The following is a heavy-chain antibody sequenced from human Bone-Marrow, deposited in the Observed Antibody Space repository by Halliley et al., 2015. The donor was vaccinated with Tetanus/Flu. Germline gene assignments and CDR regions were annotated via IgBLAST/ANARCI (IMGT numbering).Heavy chain of an antibody. CDR3: ARDTGSWIDY. CDR2: IFYTGST. V-gene: IGHV4-59*01. Sequence: LRLSCTVSGVSISTYYWSWIRQPPGKGLEWIGYIFYTGSTNYNPSLKSQFTISVDTSKNQFSLKLNSVTAADTAVYYCARDTGSWIDYWGQGTLVTVSS. J-gene: IGHJ4*02. CDR1: GVSISTYY. D-gene: IGHD6-13*01.